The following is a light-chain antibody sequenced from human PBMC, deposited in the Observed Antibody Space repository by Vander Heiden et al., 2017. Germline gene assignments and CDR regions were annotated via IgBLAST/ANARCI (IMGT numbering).Light chain of an antibody. V-gene: IGKV3-20*01. CDR2: DAS. CDR1: RSLSTRS. Sequence: EIVLTQSPGTLPLSPGERATLSCRASRSLSTRSLGWYQQKPGQAPRLLIYDASSRATGAPDRFSGRGSGTDFTFTISRLEPEDFAVYYCQQYGSSLSWTFGQGTKVEIK. J-gene: IGKJ1*01. CDR3: QQYGSSLSWT.